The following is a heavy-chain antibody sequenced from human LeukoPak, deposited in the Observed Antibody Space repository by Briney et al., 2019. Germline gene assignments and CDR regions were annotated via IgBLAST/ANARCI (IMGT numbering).Heavy chain of an antibody. V-gene: IGHV1-18*01. Sequence: GASVKVSRKASGYTFTSYGISWVRRAPGQGLEWMGWISAYNGNTNYAQKLQGRVTMTTDTSTSTAYMELRSLRSDDTAVYYCARNRRDGYNKPYYFDYWGQGTLVTVSS. J-gene: IGHJ4*02. CDR2: ISAYNGNT. CDR1: GYTFTSYG. CDR3: ARNRRDGYNKPYYFDY. D-gene: IGHD5-24*01.